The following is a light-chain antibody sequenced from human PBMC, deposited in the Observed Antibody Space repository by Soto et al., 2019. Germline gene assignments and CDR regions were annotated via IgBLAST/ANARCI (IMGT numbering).Light chain of an antibody. CDR3: QQVNVYRCT. CDR1: QGISSY. J-gene: IGKJ4*01. Sequence: IQLTQSPSSLSASVGDRVTITWRASQGISSYLGWYQQKPGKAPNLLIYDASTLHSGVPSRFSGGGSGTDFTLTISSLQPEDFATCYCQQVNVYRCTLGGVTKVDIK. V-gene: IGKV1-9*01. CDR2: DAS.